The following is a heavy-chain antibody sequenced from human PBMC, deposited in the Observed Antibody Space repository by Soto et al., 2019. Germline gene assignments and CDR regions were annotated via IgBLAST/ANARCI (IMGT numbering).Heavy chain of an antibody. V-gene: IGHV3-23*01. D-gene: IGHD3-16*01. CDR1: GFTFSNFG. J-gene: IGHJ6*02. Sequence: WGSLRLSCAASGFTFSNFGMHWVRQAPGKGLEWVSAISGSGGSTYYADSVKGRFTISRDNSKNTLYLQMNSLRAEDTAVYYCATLGGGRYYYYGMDVWGQGTTVTVSS. CDR2: ISGSGGST. CDR3: ATLGGGRYYYYGMDV.